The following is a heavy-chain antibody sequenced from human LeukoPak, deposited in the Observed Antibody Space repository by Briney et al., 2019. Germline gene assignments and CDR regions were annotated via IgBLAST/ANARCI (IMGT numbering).Heavy chain of an antibody. CDR2: IYHSGTT. CDR1: DYSISSGYY. D-gene: IGHD5-24*01. V-gene: IGHV4-38-2*02. Sequence: SETLSLTCTVSDYSISSGYYWGWIRQPPGKGLEWIGSIYHSGTTSYNPSLESRVTISLDTSKNQFSLRLTSVTAADTAVYYCARDGYNNNDAFDIWGQGTMVTVSS. CDR3: ARDGYNNNDAFDI. J-gene: IGHJ3*02.